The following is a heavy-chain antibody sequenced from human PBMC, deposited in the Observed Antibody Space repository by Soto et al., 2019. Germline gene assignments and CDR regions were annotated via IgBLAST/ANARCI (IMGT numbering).Heavy chain of an antibody. D-gene: IGHD4-17*01. CDR1: GFTFSSYS. J-gene: IGHJ4*02. CDR2: ISTSSTI. Sequence: EVQLVESGGGLVQPGGSLKLSWAATGFTFSSYSMNWVRQAPGKGLEWVSYISTSSTIYYADSVKGRFTISRDNAKNSLYLQMNSLRAEDTAVYYCARDLNYGLFDYWGQGTLVTVSS. CDR3: ARDLNYGLFDY. V-gene: IGHV3-48*01.